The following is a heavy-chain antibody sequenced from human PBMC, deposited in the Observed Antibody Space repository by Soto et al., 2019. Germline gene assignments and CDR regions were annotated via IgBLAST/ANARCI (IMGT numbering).Heavy chain of an antibody. J-gene: IGHJ5*02. CDR1: GYTFTGYY. D-gene: IGHD3-10*01. CDR3: ARDYSGSDNWSDP. V-gene: IGHV1-2*02. Sequence: ASVKVSCKASGYTFTGYYIHWVRQAPGQRLEWMGWINPNSGDTNFAQRFQGRVTMTTDTSINTAYMELSRLRSDDTAVYYCARDYSGSDNWSDPWGQGTLVTVSS. CDR2: INPNSGDT.